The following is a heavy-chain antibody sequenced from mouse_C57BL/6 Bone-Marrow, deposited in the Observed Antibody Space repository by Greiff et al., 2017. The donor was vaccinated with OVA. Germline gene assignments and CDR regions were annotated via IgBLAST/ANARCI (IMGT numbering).Heavy chain of an antibody. CDR2: IYPRSGNT. Sequence: QVQLKESGAELARPGASVKLSCKASGYTFTSYGISWVKQRTGQGLEWIGEIYPRSGNTYYNEKFKGKATLTADKSSSTAYMELRSLTSEDSAVYFWARGYGSSYVRYFDVWGTGTTVTVSS. CDR3: ARGYGSSYVRYFDV. D-gene: IGHD1-1*01. CDR1: GYTFTSYG. J-gene: IGHJ1*03. V-gene: IGHV1-81*01.